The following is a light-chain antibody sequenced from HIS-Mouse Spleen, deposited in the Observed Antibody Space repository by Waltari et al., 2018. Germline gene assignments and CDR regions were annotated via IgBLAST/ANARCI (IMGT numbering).Light chain of an antibody. CDR3: YSTDSSGNHRV. J-gene: IGLJ2*01. CDR2: GDS. V-gene: IGLV3-10*01. Sequence: SYELTQPPSVSVSPGQTARLTCSGDALPKKSSYWYQQKSGQAPVLVIYGDSKRPSGIPERFSGSSSGTMATLTISGAQVEDEADYYCYSTDSSGNHRVFGGGTKLTVL. CDR1: ALPKKS.